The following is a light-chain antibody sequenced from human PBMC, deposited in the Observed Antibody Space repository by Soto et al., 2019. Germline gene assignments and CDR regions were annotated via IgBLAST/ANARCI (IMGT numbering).Light chain of an antibody. CDR1: SSDVGSYNL. CDR2: EGS. CDR3: CSFAGSNTFV. J-gene: IGLJ1*01. Sequence: QSARTQPASVSGYPGQSITLSCTGTSSDVGSYNLVSWYQQHPGKAPKLMIYEGSKRPSGVSDRFSGSKSGNTASLTISGLQAEDEADYYCCSFAGSNTFVFGTGTKVTVL. V-gene: IGLV2-23*03.